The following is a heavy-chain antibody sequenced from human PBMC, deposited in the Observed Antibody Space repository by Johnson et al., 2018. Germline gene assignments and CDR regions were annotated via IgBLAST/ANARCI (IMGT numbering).Heavy chain of an antibody. Sequence: QLVQSGGGLVQPGGSLRLSCAASGFTFSSYAMSWVRQAPGKGLEWVSAISGSGGSTYYADSVKGRFTLSRDNSKNTLDLQMKSLRAEDTAVYYCARDQVTMVRGVNSDYYYYYYMDVWGKGTTVTVSS. D-gene: IGHD3-10*01. CDR3: ARDQVTMVRGVNSDYYYYYYMDV. J-gene: IGHJ6*03. V-gene: IGHV3-23*04. CDR1: GFTFSSYA. CDR2: ISGSGGST.